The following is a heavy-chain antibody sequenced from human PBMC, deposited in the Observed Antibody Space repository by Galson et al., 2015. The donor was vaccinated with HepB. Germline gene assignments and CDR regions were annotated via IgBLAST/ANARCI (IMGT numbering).Heavy chain of an antibody. V-gene: IGHV4-59*01. J-gene: IGHJ4*02. CDR3: ARASKDFWSGYFVDY. CDR1: GGSISSYY. Sequence: SETLSLTCTVSGGSISSYYWSWIRQPPGKGLEWIGYIYYSGSTNYNPSLKSRVTISVDTSKNQFSLKLSSVTAADTAVYYCARASKDFWSGYFVDYWGQGTLVTVSS. D-gene: IGHD3-3*01. CDR2: IYYSGST.